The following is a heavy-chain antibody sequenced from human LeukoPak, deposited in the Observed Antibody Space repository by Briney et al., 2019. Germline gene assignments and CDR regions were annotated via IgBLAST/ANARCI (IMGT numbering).Heavy chain of an antibody. CDR1: GYSFNSYW. V-gene: IGHV5-51*01. J-gene: IGHJ6*02. CDR2: IYPGDSDT. CDR3: ARHNGKARYSSSWYENGMEV. D-gene: IGHD6-13*01. Sequence: GESMKISSTGSGYSFNSYWIGWVRQLRGKGVEWMGIIYPGDSDTGDSPSLHGQVTISAGKSISTACLQWSSRKASDNAMYYCARHNGKARYSSSWYENGMEVWGQGTAVTVSS.